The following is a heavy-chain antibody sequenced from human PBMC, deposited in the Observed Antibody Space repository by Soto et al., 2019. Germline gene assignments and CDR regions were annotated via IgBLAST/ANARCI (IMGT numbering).Heavy chain of an antibody. CDR1: GGTFSSYA. V-gene: IGHV1-69*13. CDR3: ARSRYYYDSSGYLIIDY. CDR2: IIPIFGTA. J-gene: IGHJ4*02. Sequence: SVKVSCKASGGTFSSYAISWVRQAPGQGLEWMGGIIPIFGTANYAQKFQGRVTITADESTSTAYMELSSLRSEDTAVYYCARSRYYYDSSGYLIIDYWGQGTLVTVSS. D-gene: IGHD3-22*01.